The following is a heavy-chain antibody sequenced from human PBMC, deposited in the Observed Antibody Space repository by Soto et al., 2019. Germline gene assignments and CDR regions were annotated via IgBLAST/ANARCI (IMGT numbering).Heavy chain of an antibody. CDR1: GFTFSSYA. CDR2: ISGRGGST. Sequence: GGSLRLSCAASGFTFSSYAMSWVRQAPGKGLEWVSAISGRGGSTYYADSVKGRFTISRDNSKNTLYLQMNSLRAEDTAVYYCAKATDIVVVVAARPFDYWGQGTLVTVSS. V-gene: IGHV3-23*01. D-gene: IGHD2-15*01. CDR3: AKATDIVVVVAARPFDY. J-gene: IGHJ4*02.